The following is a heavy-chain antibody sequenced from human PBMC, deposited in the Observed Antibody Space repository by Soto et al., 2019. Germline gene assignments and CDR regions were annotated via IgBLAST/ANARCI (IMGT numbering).Heavy chain of an antibody. D-gene: IGHD6-19*01. V-gene: IGHV3-23*01. J-gene: IGHJ4*02. CDR2: LNAGGGVT. Sequence: EVQLLESGGGVVKPGGSLRLSCAASGFTFGRYAMRWVRQAPGKGLEWVSGLNAGGGVTDYADSVKGRFTVSRDNSKNILYLQMSNLRVEDTAVYYCAKAHPVYGSTWFFFDYWGQGTLVTVSS. CDR1: GFTFGRYA. CDR3: AKAHPVYGSTWFFFDY.